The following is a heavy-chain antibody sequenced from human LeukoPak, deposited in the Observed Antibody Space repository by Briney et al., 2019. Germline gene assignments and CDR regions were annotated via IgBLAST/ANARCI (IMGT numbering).Heavy chain of an antibody. V-gene: IGHV4-61*02. J-gene: IGHJ4*02. CDR3: ARARKSSGWDNPDY. Sequence: SETLSLTCTVSGGSISSGSYYWSWIRPLAGKGLEWIGRIYTSGSTNYNPSLKSRVTISVHTSKNQFSLKLSSVTAADTAVYYCARARKSSGWDNPDYWGQGTLVTVSS. CDR2: IYTSGST. D-gene: IGHD6-19*01. CDR1: GGSISSGSYY.